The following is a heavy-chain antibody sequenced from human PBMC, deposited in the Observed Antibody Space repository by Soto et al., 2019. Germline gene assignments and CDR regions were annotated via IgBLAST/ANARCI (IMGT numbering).Heavy chain of an antibody. CDR2: ISSDGSNN. Sequence: QVQLVESGGGVVQPGRSLRLSCAASGFTFSSYGMDWVRQAPGKGLEWVAVISSDGSNNDYADCVKGRFTISRDNSKNTLYLQMNSLRAEDTAVYYCAKDVENYDFWSGYYPSRIAMDVWGQGTTVIVSS. CDR3: AKDVENYDFWSGYYPSRIAMDV. J-gene: IGHJ6*02. CDR1: GFTFSSYG. V-gene: IGHV3-30*18. D-gene: IGHD3-3*01.